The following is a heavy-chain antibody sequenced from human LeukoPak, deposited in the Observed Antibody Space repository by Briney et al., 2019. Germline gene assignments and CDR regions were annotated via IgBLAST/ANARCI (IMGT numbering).Heavy chain of an antibody. CDR3: ARDETMEQWPYGMDV. J-gene: IGHJ6*02. Sequence: ASVKVSCKASGYTFTSYAISWVRQAPGQGLEWMGGIIPIFGTANYAQKFQGRVTITADESTSTAYMELSSLRSEDTAVYYCARDETMEQWPYGMDVWGQGTTVTVSS. CDR1: GYTFTSYA. CDR2: IIPIFGTA. V-gene: IGHV1-69*13. D-gene: IGHD6-19*01.